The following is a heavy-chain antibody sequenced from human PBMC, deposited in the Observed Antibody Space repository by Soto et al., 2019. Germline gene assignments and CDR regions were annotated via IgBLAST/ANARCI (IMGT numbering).Heavy chain of an antibody. CDR1: GGSISSGDYY. D-gene: IGHD2-21*02. CDR2: IYYSGST. J-gene: IGHJ3*02. V-gene: IGHV4-30-4*01. CDR3: ASLCGGDCYSDAFDI. Sequence: QVQLQESGPGLVKPSQTLSLTCTVSGGSISSGDYYWSWIRQPPGKGLEWIGYIYYSGSTYYNPSLKSRVTIAVDTSKNQFSLKLSSVTAADTAVYYCASLCGGDCYSDAFDIWGQGTMVTVSS.